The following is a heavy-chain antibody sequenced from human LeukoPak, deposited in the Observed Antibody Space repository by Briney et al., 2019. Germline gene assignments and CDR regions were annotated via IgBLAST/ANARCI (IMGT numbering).Heavy chain of an antibody. D-gene: IGHD6-13*01. CDR3: AKDLYSSSRYYFDY. CDR2: IRYDGSNK. J-gene: IGHJ4*02. Sequence: GGSLRLSCAASGFTFSSYGMHWVRQAPGKGLEWVAFIRYDGSNKYYADSVKGRFTISRDNSKNTLYLQMNSLRAEDTAVYYCAKDLYSSSRYYFDYWGQGTLVTVSS. CDR1: GFTFSSYG. V-gene: IGHV3-30*02.